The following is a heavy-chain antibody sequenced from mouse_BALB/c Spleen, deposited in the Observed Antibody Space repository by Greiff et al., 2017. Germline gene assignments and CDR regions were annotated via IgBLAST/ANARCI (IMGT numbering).Heavy chain of an antibody. D-gene: IGHD2-2*01. CDR1: GYSITSDYA. CDR2: ISYSGST. V-gene: IGHV3-2*02. Sequence: EVQLVESGPGLVKPSQSLSLTCTVTGYSITSDYAWNWIRQFPGNKLEWMGYISYSGSTSYNPSLKSRISITRDTSKNQFFLQLNSVTTEDTATYYCAREENGYGTFDYWGQGTTLTVSS. CDR3: AREENGYGTFDY. J-gene: IGHJ2*01.